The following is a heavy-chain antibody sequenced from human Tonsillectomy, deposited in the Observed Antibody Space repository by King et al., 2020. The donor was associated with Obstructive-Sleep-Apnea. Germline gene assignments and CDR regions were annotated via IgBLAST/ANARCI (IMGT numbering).Heavy chain of an antibody. J-gene: IGHJ4*02. Sequence: VQLVESGGGLVQPGGSLKLSCAASGFSFSDSAMHWVRQASGKGLEWVGRIRSKANSYATAYAASVKGRFTIPRDDSKNTGYLQMNSLETDDTAVYYCVTPSCSGSSCYTDYWGQGTLVTVSS. V-gene: IGHV3-73*01. CDR2: IRSKANSYAT. CDR1: GFSFSDSA. CDR3: VTPSCSGSSCYTDY. D-gene: IGHD2-15*01.